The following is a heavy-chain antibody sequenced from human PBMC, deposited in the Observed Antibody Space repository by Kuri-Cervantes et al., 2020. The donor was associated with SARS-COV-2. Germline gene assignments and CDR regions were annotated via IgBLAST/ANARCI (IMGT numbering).Heavy chain of an antibody. J-gene: IGHJ4*02. CDR3: ARLLFWSGFVDS. CDR1: GYSFSSYW. D-gene: IGHD3-3*01. V-gene: IGHV5-51*01. CDR2: IYPADSET. Sequence: GSLRLSCQGSGYSFSSYWIGWVRQMPGKGLEWMGVIYPADSETRYSPSFQGQVTISADKSTTTAYLQWSSLKASDTAMYYCARLLFWSGFVDSWGQGTLVTVSS.